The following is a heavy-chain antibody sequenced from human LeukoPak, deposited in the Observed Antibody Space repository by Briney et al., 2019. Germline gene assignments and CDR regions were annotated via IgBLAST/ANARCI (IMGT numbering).Heavy chain of an antibody. CDR1: GYTFTSYG. J-gene: IGHJ4*02. D-gene: IGHD6-6*01. Sequence: ASVKVSCKASGYTFTSYGISWVRQAPGQGLEWMGWISAYNGNTNYAQKPQGRVTMTTDTSTSTAYMELRSLRSDDTAVYYCAREYSSSSGVQFHDDYWGQGTLVTVSS. V-gene: IGHV1-18*01. CDR3: AREYSSSSGVQFHDDY. CDR2: ISAYNGNT.